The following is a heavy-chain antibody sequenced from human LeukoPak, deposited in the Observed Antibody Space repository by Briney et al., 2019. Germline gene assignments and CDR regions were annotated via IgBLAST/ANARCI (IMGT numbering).Heavy chain of an antibody. Sequence: PGGSLRLSCAASGFAFRSQAMGWVRQAPGKGLEWVSGISDSGDTTYYADSVKGRFTISRDNSKNTLYLQMNSLRAEDTAIYYCAKDARRSDGWYFFDHWGQGALVTVSS. CDR2: ISDSGDTT. J-gene: IGHJ4*02. V-gene: IGHV3-23*01. D-gene: IGHD6-19*01. CDR1: GFAFRSQA. CDR3: AKDARRSDGWYFFDH.